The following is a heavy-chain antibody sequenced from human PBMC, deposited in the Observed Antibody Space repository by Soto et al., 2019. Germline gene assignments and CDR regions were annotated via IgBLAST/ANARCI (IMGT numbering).Heavy chain of an antibody. J-gene: IGHJ6*02. CDR3: ARALVLERITMVRGVINPSLGV. Sequence: GGSLRLSCVASGFTFSSYSMNWVRQAPGKGLEWVSSISSSSSYIYYADSVKGRFTISRDNAKNSLYLQMNSLRAEDTAVYYCARALVLERITMVRGVINPSLGVWGQGTTVTVSS. V-gene: IGHV3-21*01. D-gene: IGHD3-10*01. CDR1: GFTFSSYS. CDR2: ISSSSSYI.